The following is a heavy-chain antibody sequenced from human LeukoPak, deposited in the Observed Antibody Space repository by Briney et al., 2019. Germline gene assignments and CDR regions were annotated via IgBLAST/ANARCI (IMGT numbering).Heavy chain of an antibody. J-gene: IGHJ3*02. Sequence: GESLKISCKGSGYSFASYWIGWVRQMPGKGLEWMGIIYPGDSDTRYSPSFQGQVTISADKSISTAYLQWSSLKASDTAMYYCARPKAYCGGDCYLDAFDIWGQGTMVTVSS. V-gene: IGHV5-51*01. CDR3: ARPKAYCGGDCYLDAFDI. D-gene: IGHD2-21*02. CDR1: GYSFASYW. CDR2: IYPGDSDT.